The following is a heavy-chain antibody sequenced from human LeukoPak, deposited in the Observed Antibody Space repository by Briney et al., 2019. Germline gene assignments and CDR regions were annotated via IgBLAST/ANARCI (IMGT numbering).Heavy chain of an antibody. CDR2: IYHSGST. D-gene: IGHD3-22*01. V-gene: IGHV4-38-2*02. CDR1: HYSISSNYY. CDR3: ARSSGYMSY. J-gene: IGHJ4*02. Sequence: SETLSLTCTVSHYSISSNYYWGWIRQPPGKGLEWIGSIYHSGSTYYNPSLKSRVTISVDTSRNQFSLKLTSVTAADTAVYYCARSSGYMSYWGQGTLVTVSS.